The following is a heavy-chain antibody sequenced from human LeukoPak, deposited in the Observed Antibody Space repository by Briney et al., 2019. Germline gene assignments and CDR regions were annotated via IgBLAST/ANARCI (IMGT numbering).Heavy chain of an antibody. Sequence: KSGGSLRLSCAASGFNFNSYGMNWVRQAPGRGLEWVSSISSSSSYIFYADSVKGRFAISRDNAKKSLFLQMNSLTAEDTAVYYCARADLIFGVAEGYDFWGQGTLVTVSS. CDR3: ARADLIFGVAEGYDF. CDR2: ISSSSSYI. V-gene: IGHV3-21*01. J-gene: IGHJ4*02. CDR1: GFNFNSYG. D-gene: IGHD3-3*01.